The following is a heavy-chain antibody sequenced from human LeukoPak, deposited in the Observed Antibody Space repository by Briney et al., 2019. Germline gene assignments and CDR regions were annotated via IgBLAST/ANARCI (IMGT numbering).Heavy chain of an antibody. J-gene: IGHJ4*02. V-gene: IGHV1-69*01. CDR2: IIPIFGTA. Sequence: ASVKVSCKASGGTFSSYAISWVRQAPGQGLEWMGGIIPIFGTANYAQKFQGRVTITADESTSTAYMELSSLRSEDTAVYYCARDKGKWELLGSDYWGQGTLVTVSS. D-gene: IGHD1-26*01. CDR1: GGTFSSYA. CDR3: ARDKGKWELLGSDY.